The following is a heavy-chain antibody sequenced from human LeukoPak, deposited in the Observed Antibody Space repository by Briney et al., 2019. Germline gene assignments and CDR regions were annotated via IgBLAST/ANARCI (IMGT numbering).Heavy chain of an antibody. V-gene: IGHV5-51*01. D-gene: IGHD3-10*01. CDR1: GYSFTTYW. CDR2: IYPGDSDT. Sequence: GESLKTSCKASGYSFTTYWIDWVRQMPGKGLEWMGIIYPGDSDTRYSPSFQGQVTISADKSISTAYLQWSSLKASDTAMYYCARPTLEGSGSYYEEAYYFDYWGQGTLVTVSS. J-gene: IGHJ4*02. CDR3: ARPTLEGSGSYYEEAYYFDY.